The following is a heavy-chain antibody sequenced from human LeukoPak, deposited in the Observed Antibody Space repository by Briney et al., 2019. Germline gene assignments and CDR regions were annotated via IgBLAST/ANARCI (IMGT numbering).Heavy chain of an antibody. D-gene: IGHD3-10*01. V-gene: IGHV3-43D*03. CDR2: VNWDGFST. CDR1: GFTFKDYA. CDR3: VRGKGSSSTHYIYF. J-gene: IGHJ4*02. Sequence: GTLTLSCAASGFTFKDYAWHWVRQVPGKGLEWVSLVNWDGFSTYYAYSVKGRITIARDTSKDSVYLHMNSLRGDDSPLYFCVRGKGSSSTHYIYFWGEGTLVTVSS.